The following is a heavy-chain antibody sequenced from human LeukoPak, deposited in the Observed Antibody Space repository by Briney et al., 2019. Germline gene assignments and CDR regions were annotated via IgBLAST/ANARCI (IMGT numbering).Heavy chain of an antibody. Sequence: PSETLSLTCAVYGGSFSGYYWSWIRQPPGKGLEWNGEINYSGSTNYNPSLKSRVSISVDTSKNQFSLKLSSVTAADTAMYYCARVPTRAFVDYWGQGTLVTVSS. CDR1: GGSFSGYY. J-gene: IGHJ4*02. CDR2: INYSGST. V-gene: IGHV4-34*01. CDR3: ARVPTRAFVDY. D-gene: IGHD3-16*01.